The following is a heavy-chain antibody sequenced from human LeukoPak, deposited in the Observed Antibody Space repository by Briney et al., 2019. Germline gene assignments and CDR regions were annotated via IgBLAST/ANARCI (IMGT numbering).Heavy chain of an antibody. D-gene: IGHD6-13*01. CDR2: ISAYNGNT. J-gene: IGHJ4*02. Sequence: ASVKVSCKASGYTFTSYGISWVRQAPGQGLEWMGWISAYNGNTNYAQKLQGRVTMTTDTSTSTAYMELRSLRSDDTAVYYCARARSGSWYEIVDYWGQGTLVTVSS. V-gene: IGHV1-18*01. CDR3: ARARSGSWYEIVDY. CDR1: GYTFTSYG.